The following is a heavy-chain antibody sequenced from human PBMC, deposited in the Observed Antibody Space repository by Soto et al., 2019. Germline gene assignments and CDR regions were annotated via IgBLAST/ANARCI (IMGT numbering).Heavy chain of an antibody. CDR2: ISAYNGNT. D-gene: IGHD2-15*01. Sequence: ASVKVSCKASGYTFTSYGISWVRQAPGQGLEWMGWISAYNGNTNYAQKLQGRVTMTTDTSTSTAYMELRSLRSDDTAVYYCARGGLDWPLPPLYNWLDPWGQGTLVTSPQ. V-gene: IGHV1-18*01. CDR1: GYTFTSYG. CDR3: ARGGLDWPLPPLYNWLDP. J-gene: IGHJ5*02.